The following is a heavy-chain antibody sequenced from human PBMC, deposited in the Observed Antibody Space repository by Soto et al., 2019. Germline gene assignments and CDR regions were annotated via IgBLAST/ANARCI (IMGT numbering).Heavy chain of an antibody. D-gene: IGHD2-2*01. CDR2: INAGNGNT. V-gene: IGHV1-3*01. Sequence: GASVKVSCKASGYTFTSYAMHWVRQAPGQRLEWMGWINAGNGNTKYPQKFQGRVTITRDTSASTAYMELSSLRSEDTAVYYCARLDLGYCSSTSCPNPSGSSKPFDYWGQGTLVTVSS. CDR3: ARLDLGYCSSTSCPNPSGSSKPFDY. CDR1: GYTFTSYA. J-gene: IGHJ4*02.